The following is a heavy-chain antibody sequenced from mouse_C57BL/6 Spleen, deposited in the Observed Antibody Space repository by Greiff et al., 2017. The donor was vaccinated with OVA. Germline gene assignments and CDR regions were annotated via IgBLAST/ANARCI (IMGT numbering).Heavy chain of an antibody. D-gene: IGHD2-3*01. V-gene: IGHV10-1*01. CDR1: GFSFNTYA. CDR2: IRSKSNNYAT. CDR3: VSYYDGQFAY. Sequence: EVKLMESGGGLVQPKGSLKLSCAASGFSFNTYAMNWVRQAPGKGLEWVARIRSKSNNYATYYADSVKDRFTISRDDSESMLYLQMNNLKTEDTAMYYCVSYYDGQFAYWGQGTLVTVSA. J-gene: IGHJ3*01.